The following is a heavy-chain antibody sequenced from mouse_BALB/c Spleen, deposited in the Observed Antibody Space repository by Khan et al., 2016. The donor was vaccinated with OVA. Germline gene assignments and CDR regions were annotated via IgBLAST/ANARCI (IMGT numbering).Heavy chain of an antibody. J-gene: IGHJ3*01. Sequence: QVQLQQSGAELVKPGASVKLSCKASGYSFTSYYIHWVKQRPGQGLEWIGEINPSNGGSNVNEKFKSKATLTEDKYSSTAYMELSSLTSEDSAVYYCTRGGYGSPFAFWGQGTLVTVSA. V-gene: IGHV1S81*02. CDR1: GYSFTSYY. D-gene: IGHD1-1*01. CDR3: TRGGYGSPFAF. CDR2: INPSNGGS.